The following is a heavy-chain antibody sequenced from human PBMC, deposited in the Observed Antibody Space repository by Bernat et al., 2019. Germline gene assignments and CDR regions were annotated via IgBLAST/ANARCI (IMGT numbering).Heavy chain of an antibody. CDR2: IYPGDSDT. CDR1: GYSFTSYW. CDR3: ARRKSTINYYGSGSSWNNHAFDI. J-gene: IGHJ3*02. Sequence: EVQLVQSGAEVKKPGESLKISCKGSGYSFTSYWIGWVRQMPGKGLEWMGIIYPGDSDTRYSPSFQGQVTISADKSISTAYLQWSSLKASDTAMYYCARRKSTINYYGSGSSWNNHAFDIWGQGTMVTVSS. V-gene: IGHV5-51*03. D-gene: IGHD3-10*01.